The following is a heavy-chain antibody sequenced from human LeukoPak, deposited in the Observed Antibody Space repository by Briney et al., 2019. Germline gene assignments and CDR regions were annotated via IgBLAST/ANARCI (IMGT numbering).Heavy chain of an antibody. CDR3: ARVGIGSYYYFDY. V-gene: IGHV1-46*01. CDR2: INPSGGTT. CDR1: GYTFTRHY. J-gene: IGHJ4*02. Sequence: ASVKVSCKASGYTFTRHYMHWVRQAPGQGLEWMGVINPSGGTTSYAQKFQGRVTMTRDMSTSTVYMELSSLRSEDTAVFYCARVGIGSYYYFDYWGQGTLVTVSS. D-gene: IGHD1-26*01.